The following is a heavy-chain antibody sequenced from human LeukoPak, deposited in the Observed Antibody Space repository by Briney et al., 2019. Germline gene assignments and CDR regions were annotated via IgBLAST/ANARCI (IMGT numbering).Heavy chain of an antibody. CDR3: ARSLWFGEFDYYYFDY. J-gene: IGHJ4*02. D-gene: IGHD3-10*01. Sequence: ASVKVSCKASGYTFTSYDINWVRQATGQGLEWMGWMNPNSGNTGYAQKFQGRVTMTRNTSISTAYMELSSLRSEDTAVYYCARSLWFGEFDYYYFDYWGQGTLVTVSS. V-gene: IGHV1-8*01. CDR1: GYTFTSYD. CDR2: MNPNSGNT.